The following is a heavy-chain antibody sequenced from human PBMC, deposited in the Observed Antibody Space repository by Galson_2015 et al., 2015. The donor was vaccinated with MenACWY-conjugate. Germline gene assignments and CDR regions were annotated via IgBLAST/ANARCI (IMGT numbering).Heavy chain of an antibody. Sequence: SLRLSCAASGFTVSSNYMSWVRQAPGKGLEWVSVIYSGGSTYYADSVKGRFTISRDNSKNTLYLQMNSLRAEDTAVYYCARDWYYGSGDAFDIWGQGTMVTVSS. J-gene: IGHJ3*02. CDR3: ARDWYYGSGDAFDI. CDR2: IYSGGST. CDR1: GFTVSSNY. D-gene: IGHD3-10*01. V-gene: IGHV3-66*02.